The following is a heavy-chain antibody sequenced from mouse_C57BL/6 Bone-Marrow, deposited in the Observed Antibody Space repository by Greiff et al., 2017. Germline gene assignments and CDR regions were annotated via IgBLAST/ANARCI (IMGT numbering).Heavy chain of an antibody. J-gene: IGHJ3*01. CDR2: IDPETGGT. V-gene: IGHV1-15*01. D-gene: IGHD1-2*01. CDR1: GYTFTDYE. CDR3: TGYYGTWFAY. Sequence: QVQLQQSGAELVRPGASVTLSCQASGYTFTDYEMHWVKQTPVHGLEWIGAIDPETGGTAYNQKFKGKAILTADKSSSTAYMELRSLTSEDSAVYYCTGYYGTWFAYWGQGTLVTVSA.